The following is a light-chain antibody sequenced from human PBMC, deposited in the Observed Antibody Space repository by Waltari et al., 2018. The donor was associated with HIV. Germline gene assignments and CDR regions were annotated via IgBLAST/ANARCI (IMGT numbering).Light chain of an antibody. J-gene: IGKJ3*01. V-gene: IGKV3-20*01. Sequence: EIVLTQSPGTMSLSPGERVTLSCRASQNIANNYLAWYQQKPGQAPRLLIYAASTRATGIPDRFSGSGSGTDFTLTISRLEPEDFAVYYCQQWGTFGPGTKVDIK. CDR3: QQWGT. CDR2: AAS. CDR1: QNIANNY.